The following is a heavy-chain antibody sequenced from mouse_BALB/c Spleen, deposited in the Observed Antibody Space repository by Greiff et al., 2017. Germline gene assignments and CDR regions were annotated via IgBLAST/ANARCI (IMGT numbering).Heavy chain of an antibody. J-gene: IGHJ1*01. Sequence: EVKLQESGTVLARPGASVKMSCKASGYSFTSYWMHWVKQRPGQGLEWIGAIYPGNSDTSYNQKFKGKAKLTAVTSASTAYMELSSLTNEDSAVYYCTRTATATYWYFDVWGAGTTVTVSS. CDR2: IYPGNSDT. CDR1: GYSFTSYW. V-gene: IGHV1-5*01. CDR3: TRTATATYWYFDV. D-gene: IGHD1-2*01.